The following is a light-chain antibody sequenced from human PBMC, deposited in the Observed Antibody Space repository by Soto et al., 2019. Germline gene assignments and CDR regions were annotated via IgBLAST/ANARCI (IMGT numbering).Light chain of an antibody. CDR1: QSISSW. CDR2: KPS. V-gene: IGKV1-5*03. Sequence: DIQMTPSPSTLSASLGDRVTITCRASQSISSWLAWYQQKPGKAPKLLIYKPSSLESGVPSRFSGSGSGTEFTLTISSLQPDDFSTYFCQQYNSYPCTFGQGTKLEIK. J-gene: IGKJ2*02. CDR3: QQYNSYPCT.